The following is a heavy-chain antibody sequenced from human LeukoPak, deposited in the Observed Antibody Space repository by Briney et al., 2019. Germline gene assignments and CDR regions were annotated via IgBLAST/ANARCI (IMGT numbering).Heavy chain of an antibody. J-gene: IGHJ4*02. V-gene: IGHV4-39*01. CDR3: ARQRDCYDTSGYDYFDY. D-gene: IGHD3-22*01. CDR2: IHYSGST. Sequence: SETLSLTCTVSGGSISSYYWSWIRQPPGKGLDWIGIIHYSGSTYYNPSLKSRVTISVDTSKNQFSLKLSSVTAADTAVYYCARQRDCYDTSGYDYFDYWGQGTLVTVSS. CDR1: GGSISSYY.